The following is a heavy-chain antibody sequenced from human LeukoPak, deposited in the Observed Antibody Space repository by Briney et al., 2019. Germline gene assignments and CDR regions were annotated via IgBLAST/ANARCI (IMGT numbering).Heavy chain of an antibody. D-gene: IGHD3-22*01. J-gene: IGHJ4*02. CDR3: AKGTYYYDSSGNYRVDY. CDR1: GFTFSSYG. Sequence: GGSLRLSCAASGFTFSSYGMHWVRQAPGKGLEWVAVISYDGSNKYYADSVKGRFTISRDNSKNTLYLQMNSLRAEDTAVYYCAKGTYYYDSSGNYRVDYWGQGTLVTVSS. V-gene: IGHV3-30*18. CDR2: ISYDGSNK.